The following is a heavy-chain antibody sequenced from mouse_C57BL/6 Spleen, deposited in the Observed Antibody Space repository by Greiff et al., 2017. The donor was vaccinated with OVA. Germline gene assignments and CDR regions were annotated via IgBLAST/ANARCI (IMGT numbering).Heavy chain of an antibody. CDR3: ARDYYDYGGFAY. Sequence: EVKLQESGPGMVKPSQSLSLTCTVTGYSITSGYDWHWIRHFPGNKLEWMGYISYSGSTNYNPSLKSRISITHDTSKNHFFLKLNSVTTEDTATYYCARDYYDYGGFAYWGQGTLVTVSA. CDR2: ISYSGST. J-gene: IGHJ3*01. CDR1: GYSITSGYD. V-gene: IGHV3-1*01. D-gene: IGHD2-4*01.